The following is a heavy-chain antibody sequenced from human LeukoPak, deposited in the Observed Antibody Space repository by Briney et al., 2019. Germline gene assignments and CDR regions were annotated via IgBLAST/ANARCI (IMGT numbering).Heavy chain of an antibody. D-gene: IGHD3-9*01. CDR2: IYYSGST. Sequence: SETLTLTCTVSGGSISSDDHYWSWMRQPPGKGLEWIGYIYYSGSTYYSPSLKSRITISVDTSKNQFSLRLSSVTAADTAVYYCARGLVYDILTGYYDPQAYFDYWGQGTLVTVSS. CDR1: GGSISSDDHY. CDR3: ARGLVYDILTGYYDPQAYFDY. V-gene: IGHV4-30-4*01. J-gene: IGHJ4*02.